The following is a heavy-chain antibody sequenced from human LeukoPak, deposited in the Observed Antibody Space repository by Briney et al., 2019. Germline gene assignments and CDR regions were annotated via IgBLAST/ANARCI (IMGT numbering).Heavy chain of an antibody. CDR3: AKRGESCSASSGDVMYYFDY. J-gene: IGHJ4*02. V-gene: IGHV3-23*01. D-gene: IGHD2-15*01. Sequence: GGSLSLSCAVSGFAFSNYALSWVRQAPGKGLEWVSVISVSGCSRYYAGSVKGRFRISRDNSKNTLYLPMYSLSSEERAVYCCAKRGESCSASSGDVMYYFDYWGQGTLVTVSS. CDR2: ISVSGCSR. CDR1: GFAFSNYA.